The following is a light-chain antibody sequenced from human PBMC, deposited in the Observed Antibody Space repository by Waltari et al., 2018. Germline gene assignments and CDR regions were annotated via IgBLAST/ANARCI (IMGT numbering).Light chain of an antibody. V-gene: IGKV1-39*01. CDR1: QDIDRY. J-gene: IGKJ4*01. CDR3: QQNYRTPT. CDR2: AAS. Sequence: DVQVTQSPSSLSASVGDSVTITCRTSQDIDRYLIWYKQKPGNAPKLLIYAASYLRMGVPSRFSCSGSGTDFSLTISSLQPEDFAVYYCQQNYRTPTFGGGTKVEVK.